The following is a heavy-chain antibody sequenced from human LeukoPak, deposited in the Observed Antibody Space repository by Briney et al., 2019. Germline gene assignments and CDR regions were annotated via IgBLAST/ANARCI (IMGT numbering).Heavy chain of an antibody. J-gene: IGHJ4*02. CDR2: ISSSGSTI. Sequence: GGSLRLSCAASGFTFSDYYMSWIRQAPGKGLEWVSNISSSGSTIYYADSVKGRFTISTDNAKNSLYLQMNSLRAEDTAVYYCARVRLHYYDSSGYPGYFDYWGQGTLVTVSS. V-gene: IGHV3-11*01. CDR1: GFTFSDYY. D-gene: IGHD3-22*01. CDR3: ARVRLHYYDSSGYPGYFDY.